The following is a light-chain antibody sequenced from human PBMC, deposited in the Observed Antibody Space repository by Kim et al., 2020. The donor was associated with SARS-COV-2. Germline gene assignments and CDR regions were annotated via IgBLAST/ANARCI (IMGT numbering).Light chain of an antibody. V-gene: IGLV1-44*01. J-gene: IGLJ2*01. CDR3: AAWDDNLNGVG. Sequence: GKRVTFSCSGSFSNVGRNTVNWWQQYPGTAPKLLIFGYNQRPSGVPARFSGSKSGTSASLAISGLQSEDEADYYCAAWDDNLNGVGFGGGTQLTVL. CDR1: FSNVGRNT. CDR2: GYN.